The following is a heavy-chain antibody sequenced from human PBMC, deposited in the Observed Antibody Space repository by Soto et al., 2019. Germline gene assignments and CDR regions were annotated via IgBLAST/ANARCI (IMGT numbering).Heavy chain of an antibody. CDR3: ASALSSLIAVPGY. CDR2: ISSSGNSI. Sequence: EVQLVESGGGLVKPGGTLRLACAASGFTFSTYSMTWVRQAPGKGLECVSSISSSGNSIYYADSLKGRFTISRDNAKNSLDLQMDSLGADDTALYYCASALSSLIAVPGYSGQGTLVTVSS. J-gene: IGHJ4*02. D-gene: IGHD6-19*01. CDR1: GFTFSTYS. V-gene: IGHV3-21*01.